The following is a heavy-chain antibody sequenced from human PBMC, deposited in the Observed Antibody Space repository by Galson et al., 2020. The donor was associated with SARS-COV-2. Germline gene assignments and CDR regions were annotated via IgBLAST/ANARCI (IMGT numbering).Heavy chain of an antibody. D-gene: IGHD3-22*01. J-gene: IGHJ4*02. CDR3: ARGGYYDSSGYYLMGFAY. CDR1: GGSFSGYY. V-gene: IGHV4-34*01. Sequence: SETLSLTCAVYGGSFSGYYWSWIRQPPGKGLEWIGEINHSGSTNYNPSLKSRVTISVDTSKNQFSLKLSSVTAADTAVYYCARGGYYDSSGYYLMGFAYWGQGTLVTVSS. CDR2: INHSGST.